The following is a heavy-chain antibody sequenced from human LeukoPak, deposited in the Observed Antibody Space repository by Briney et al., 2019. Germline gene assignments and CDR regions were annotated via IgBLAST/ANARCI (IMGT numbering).Heavy chain of an antibody. V-gene: IGHV1-2*06. CDR1: GYTFTGYY. CDR2: INPNSGGT. CDR3: ARDNSRITIFGVVIIRRLMDV. D-gene: IGHD3-3*01. Sequence: ASVKVSCKASGYTFTGYYMHWVRQAPGQGLEWMGRINPNSGGTNCAQKFQGRVTMTRDTSISTAYMELSRLRSDDTAVYYCARDNSRITIFGVVIIRRLMDVWGKGTTVTVSS. J-gene: IGHJ6*03.